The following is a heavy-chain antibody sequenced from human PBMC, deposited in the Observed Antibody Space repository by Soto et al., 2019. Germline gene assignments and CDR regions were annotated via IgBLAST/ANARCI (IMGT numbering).Heavy chain of an antibody. V-gene: IGHV2-5*02. CDR3: AHRLRGLTIPWFDP. CDR1: GFSLSTSGVG. Sequence: QITLKESGPTLVKPTQTLTLTCTFSGFSLSTSGVGVGWVRQPPGKALEWLALIYWDDDKWYSPSLKTRLTSTKDTSKNQGVLIMTNMDPVETATYYCAHRLRGLTIPWFDPWGQGTLVTVSS. J-gene: IGHJ5*02. CDR2: IYWDDDK. D-gene: IGHD2-21*01.